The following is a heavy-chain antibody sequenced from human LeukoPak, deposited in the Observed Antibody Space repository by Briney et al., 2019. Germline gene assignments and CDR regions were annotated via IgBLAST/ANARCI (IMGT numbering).Heavy chain of an antibody. CDR1: GGSISSSNW. Sequence: SGTLSLTCAVSGGSISSSNWWSWVRQPPGKGLEWIGEIYHSGSTNYNPSLKSRVTISVDKSKNQFSLKLSSVTAADTAVYYCASYMVQLEPTGNFDYWGQGTLVTVSS. CDR3: ASYMVQLEPTGNFDY. V-gene: IGHV4-4*02. J-gene: IGHJ4*02. D-gene: IGHD1-1*01. CDR2: IYHSGST.